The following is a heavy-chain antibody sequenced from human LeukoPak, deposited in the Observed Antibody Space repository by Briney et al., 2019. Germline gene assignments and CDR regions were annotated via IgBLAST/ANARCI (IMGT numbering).Heavy chain of an antibody. V-gene: IGHV2-5*01. J-gene: IGHJ5*02. CDR1: GFSLSTSGVG. D-gene: IGHD6-13*01. CDR3: AHRPIAAAGTKVFDP. CDR2: IYWNDDK. Sequence: SGPTLVNPTQTLTLTCTLSGFSLSTSGVGVGWIRQPPGKALEWLALIYWNDDKRYSPSLKSRLTITKDTSKNQVVLTMTNMDPVDTATYYCAHRPIAAAGTKVFDPWGQGTLVTVSS.